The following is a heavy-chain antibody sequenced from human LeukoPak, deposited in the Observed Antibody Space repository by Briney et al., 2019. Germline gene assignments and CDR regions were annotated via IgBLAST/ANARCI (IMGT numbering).Heavy chain of an antibody. V-gene: IGHV4-59*12. Sequence: ASETLSLTCTVSGGSISSYYWSWIRQPPGKGLEWIGYIYYSGSTNYNPSLKSRVTISVDTSKNQFSLKLSSVTAADTAVYYCARDAKSLYCSSTSCYPRNYYYYYMDVWGKGTTVTISS. D-gene: IGHD2-2*01. J-gene: IGHJ6*03. CDR2: IYYSGST. CDR1: GGSISSYY. CDR3: ARDAKSLYCSSTSCYPRNYYYYYMDV.